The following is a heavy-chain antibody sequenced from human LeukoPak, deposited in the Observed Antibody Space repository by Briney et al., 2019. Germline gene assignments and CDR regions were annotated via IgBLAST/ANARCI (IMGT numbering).Heavy chain of an antibody. V-gene: IGHV3-23*01. CDR3: AKGIYGAMDV. CDR1: GFTFSLYS. J-gene: IGHJ6*04. CDR2: ISGSGGST. D-gene: IGHD2/OR15-2a*01. Sequence: PGGSLRLSCAGSGFTFSLYSMHWVRQAPGKGLEWVSAISGSGGSTYYADSVKGRFTISRDNSKNTLYLQMNSLRAEDTAVYYCAKGIYGAMDVWGKGTTVTVSS.